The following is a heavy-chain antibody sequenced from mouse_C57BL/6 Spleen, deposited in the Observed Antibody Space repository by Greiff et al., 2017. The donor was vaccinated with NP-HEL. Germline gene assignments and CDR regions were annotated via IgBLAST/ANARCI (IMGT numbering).Heavy chain of an antibody. Sequence: EVMLVESGGGLVQPGGSMKLSCVASGFTFSNYWMNWVRQSPEKGLEWVAQIRLKSDNYATHYAESVKGRFTISRDDSKSSVYLQMNNLRAEDTGIYYCTPHTTVVATEYFDVWGTGTTVTVSS. CDR2: IRLKSDNYAT. J-gene: IGHJ1*03. D-gene: IGHD1-1*01. CDR1: GFTFSNYW. V-gene: IGHV6-3*01. CDR3: TPHTTVVATEYFDV.